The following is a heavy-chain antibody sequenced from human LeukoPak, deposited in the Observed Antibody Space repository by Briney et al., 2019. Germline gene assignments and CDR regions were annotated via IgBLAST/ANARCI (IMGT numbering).Heavy chain of an antibody. CDR2: INPRVGST. J-gene: IGHJ5*02. CDR3: ARDLGVRGDGWFDP. Sequence: ASVKVSCTASGYTFTSYFMHWVRQAPGQGLEWMGIINPRVGSTNYAQKFHGRLTMTRDTSTSTVYMELSSLRSEDTAVYYCARDLGVRGDGWFDPWGQGTLVTVSS. V-gene: IGHV1-46*01. D-gene: IGHD3-10*01. CDR1: GYTFTSYF.